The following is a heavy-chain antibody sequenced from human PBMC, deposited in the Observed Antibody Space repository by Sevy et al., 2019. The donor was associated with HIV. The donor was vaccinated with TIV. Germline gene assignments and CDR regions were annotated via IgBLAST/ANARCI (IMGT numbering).Heavy chain of an antibody. J-gene: IGHJ4*02. CDR2: IYYSGST. Sequence: SETLSLTCTVSGGSIRNYFWSWIRQPPGKGLEWIGYIYYSGSTNYNPSLKTRLTISLDTSKNQFSLNLSTLTAADTVVYYCGRESLGAVGDVDHGGQGPLVTVSS. V-gene: IGHV4-59*01. D-gene: IGHD3-10*01. CDR1: GGSIRNYF. CDR3: GRESLGAVGDVDH.